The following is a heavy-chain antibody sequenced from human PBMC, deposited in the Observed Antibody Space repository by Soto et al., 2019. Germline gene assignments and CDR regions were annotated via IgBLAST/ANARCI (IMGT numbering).Heavy chain of an antibody. CDR3: ERYTNDSSGPLFDY. D-gene: IGHD3-22*01. V-gene: IGHV3-48*03. Sequence: SLRLSCSASGFTFSSYEMNWVRQAPGKGLEWVSYISSSGSTIYYADSVKGRFTISRDNAKNSLYLQMNSLRAEDTAVYYCERYTNDSSGPLFDYWGQGTLVTVSS. CDR2: ISSSGSTI. CDR1: GFTFSSYE. J-gene: IGHJ4*02.